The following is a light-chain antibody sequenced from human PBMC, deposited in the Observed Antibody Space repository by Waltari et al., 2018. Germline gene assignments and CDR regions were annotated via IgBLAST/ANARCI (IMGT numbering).Light chain of an antibody. CDR2: WAS. Sequence: DIVMTQSPDSLAVSLGERATINCNSSQSILYSSNNKNYLTWYQQKPGQPPKLLVYWASTRESGVPDRFSGSGSGTDFTLTISSLQAEDVAVYYCHQFYSSPWTFGQGSKVEIK. CDR3: HQFYSSPWT. CDR1: QSILYSSNNKNY. V-gene: IGKV4-1*01. J-gene: IGKJ1*01.